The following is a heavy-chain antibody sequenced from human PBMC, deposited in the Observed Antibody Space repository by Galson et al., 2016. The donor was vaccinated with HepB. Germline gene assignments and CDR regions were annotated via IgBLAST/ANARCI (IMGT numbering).Heavy chain of an antibody. Sequence: ETLSLTCTVSGGSISSSYWSWIRQPPGKGLEWIGYIYDSGNTSYNPSLKSRVTISVDTSKNQFPLNLSSVNAADRAVYYCARAQREGATITFDYWGQGTPVTVSS. D-gene: IGHD5-12*01. CDR2: IYDSGNT. V-gene: IGHV4-59*01. CDR3: ARAQREGATITFDY. CDR1: GGSISSSY. J-gene: IGHJ4*02.